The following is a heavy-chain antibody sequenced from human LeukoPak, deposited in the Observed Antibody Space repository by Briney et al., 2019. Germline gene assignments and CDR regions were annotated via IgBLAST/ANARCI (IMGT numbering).Heavy chain of an antibody. CDR3: ARHRGSGYPYFDY. CDR1: GGSINNYY. D-gene: IGHD3-22*01. Sequence: KPSETLSLTCTVSGGSINNYYWIWLRQPPGKGLEWIGYIYYTWSTNYNPSLKSRVTISVDTSKSHFSLKMSTLTAADTAVYYCARHRGSGYPYFDYWGQGTLVTVSS. V-gene: IGHV4-59*01. CDR2: IYYTWST. J-gene: IGHJ4*02.